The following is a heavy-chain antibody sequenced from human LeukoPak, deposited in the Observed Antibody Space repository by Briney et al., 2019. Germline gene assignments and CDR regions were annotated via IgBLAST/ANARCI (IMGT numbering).Heavy chain of an antibody. CDR2: INPNSGGT. J-gene: IGHJ5*02. V-gene: IGHV1-2*02. Sequence: ASVKVSCKASGYTFTGYYMHWVRLAPGQGLEWMGWINPNSGGTNYAQKFQGRVTMTRDTSISTAYMELSRLRSDDTAVYYCARGVGPYYDILTGSNWFDPWGQGTLVTVSS. CDR3: ARGVGPYYDILTGSNWFDP. CDR1: GYTFTGYY. D-gene: IGHD3-9*01.